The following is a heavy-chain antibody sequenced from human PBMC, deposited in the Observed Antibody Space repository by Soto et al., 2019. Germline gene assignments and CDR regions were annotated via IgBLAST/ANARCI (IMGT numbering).Heavy chain of an antibody. V-gene: IGHV3-49*03. CDR3: TRATGSGWYPSHDAFDI. J-gene: IGHJ3*02. Sequence: GGSLRLSCTASGFTFGDYAMSWFRQAPGKGLEWVGFIRSKAYGGTTEYAASVKGRFTISRDDSKSIAYLQMNSLKTEDTAVYYCTRATGSGWYPSHDAFDIWGQGTMVTVSS. D-gene: IGHD6-19*01. CDR1: GFTFGDYA. CDR2: IRSKAYGGTT.